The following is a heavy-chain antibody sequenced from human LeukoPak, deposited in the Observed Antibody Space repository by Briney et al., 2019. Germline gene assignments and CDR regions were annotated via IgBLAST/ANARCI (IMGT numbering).Heavy chain of an antibody. V-gene: IGHV5-51*01. Sequence: GESLKISCKGSGYNFPNYWIGWVRQMPGKGLEWIGIIYPGDSHTRYSPSFQDQVTISVDKSISTAYLRWSSLKASDTAMYYCARGPYAYTSSATLGSYNWFDPWGQGSLVTVSS. CDR2: IYPGDSHT. CDR3: ARGPYAYTSSATLGSYNWFDP. J-gene: IGHJ5*02. D-gene: IGHD2-2*02. CDR1: GYNFPNYW.